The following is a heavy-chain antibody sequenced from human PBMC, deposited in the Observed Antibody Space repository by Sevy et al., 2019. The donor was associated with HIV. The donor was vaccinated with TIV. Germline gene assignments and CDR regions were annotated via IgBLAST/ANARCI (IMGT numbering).Heavy chain of an antibody. D-gene: IGHD2-2*01. CDR3: ARDGGCTSTSCLLYFDY. CDR1: GFTFSSYT. J-gene: IGHJ4*02. CDR2: ISSSSTYI. Sequence: GWSLRLSCAASGFTFSSYTMNWVRQAPGKGLEWVSSISSSSTYIYYADSLKGRFTISRDNAKNSVYLQMNSLRAEDTAVYYCARDGGCTSTSCLLYFDYWGQGTLVTVSS. V-gene: IGHV3-21*01.